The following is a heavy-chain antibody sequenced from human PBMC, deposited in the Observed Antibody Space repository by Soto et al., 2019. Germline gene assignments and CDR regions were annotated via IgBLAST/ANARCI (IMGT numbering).Heavy chain of an antibody. Sequence: SVKPTSKAPRYSYTSNYRYSVRQEPGQGLEWMGIINPSGGSTSYAQKFQGRVTMTTDTSTSTAYMELRSLSSDDPAVYYCGREGPPEAYWGKGTLVIV. CDR3: GREGPPEAY. V-gene: IGHV1-46*01. CDR1: RYSYTSNY. J-gene: IGHJ4*02. CDR2: INPSGGST.